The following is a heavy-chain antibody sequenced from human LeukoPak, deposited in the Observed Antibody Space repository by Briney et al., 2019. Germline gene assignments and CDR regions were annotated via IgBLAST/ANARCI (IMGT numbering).Heavy chain of an antibody. CDR3: ARDWGAYYHFFDY. J-gene: IGHJ4*02. D-gene: IGHD3-22*01. CDR1: GFSMSVYW. V-gene: IGHV3-7*01. CDR2: IKQYGSER. Sequence: GGSLRLSCEASGFSMSVYWMSWVRQAPGKGLEWVGNIKQYGSERNYVDSVKGRFTISRDNAKKSLYLQMNSLRAEDTAVYYCARDWGAYYHFFDYWGQGTLVTVSS.